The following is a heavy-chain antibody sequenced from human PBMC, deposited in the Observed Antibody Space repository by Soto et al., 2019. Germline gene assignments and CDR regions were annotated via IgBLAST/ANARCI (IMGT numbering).Heavy chain of an antibody. J-gene: IGHJ6*02. Sequence: SQTLSLTCAISGDSVSSNSAAWNWIRQSPSRGLEWLGRTYYRSKWYNDYAVSVKSRITINPDTSKNQFSLQLNSVTPEDTAVYCCARDGNQLLYVYYYGMDVWGQGTTVTVSS. CDR2: TYYRSKWYN. V-gene: IGHV6-1*01. D-gene: IGHD2-2*02. CDR3: ARDGNQLLYVYYYGMDV. CDR1: GDSVSSNSAA.